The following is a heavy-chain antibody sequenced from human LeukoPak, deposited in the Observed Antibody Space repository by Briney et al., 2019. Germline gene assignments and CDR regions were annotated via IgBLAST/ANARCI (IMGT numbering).Heavy chain of an antibody. CDR1: GYTFTSYY. V-gene: IGHV1-46*01. CDR3: ARDLYRDDYVWGSYRQPHY. Sequence: GASVKVSCKASGYTFTSYYMHWVRQAPGQGLEWMGIINPSGGSTSYAQKFQGRVTMTRDTSTSTVYMELSSLRSEDTAVYYCARDLYRDDYVWGSYRQPHYWGQGTLVTVSS. D-gene: IGHD3-16*02. CDR2: INPSGGST. J-gene: IGHJ4*02.